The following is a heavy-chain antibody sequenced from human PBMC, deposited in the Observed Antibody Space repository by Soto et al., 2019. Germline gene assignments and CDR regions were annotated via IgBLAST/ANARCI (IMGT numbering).Heavy chain of an antibody. CDR1: GFTFSSYG. J-gene: IGHJ4*02. Sequence: QVQLVESGGGVVQPGRSLRLSCAASGFTFSSYGMHWVRQAPGKGLEWVAVIWYDGSNKYYADSVKGRFTISRDNSKNTLYLQMNSLRAEDTAVYYCARDLGGSGWYFDYWGQGTLVTVSS. CDR2: IWYDGSNK. CDR3: ARDLGGSGWYFDY. V-gene: IGHV3-33*01. D-gene: IGHD6-19*01.